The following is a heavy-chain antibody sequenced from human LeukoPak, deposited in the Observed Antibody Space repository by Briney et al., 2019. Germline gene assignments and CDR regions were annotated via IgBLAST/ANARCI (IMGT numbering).Heavy chain of an antibody. CDR3: ARAIPSDYGDYVDY. CDR2: IYYSGST. J-gene: IGHJ4*02. CDR1: GGSISSGGYY. V-gene: IGHV4-31*03. Sequence: PSQTLSLTCTVSGGSISSGGYYWSWIRQHPGMGLEWIGYIYYSGSTYYNPSLKSRVTISVDTSKNQFSLKLSSVTAADTAVYYCARAIPSDYGDYVDYWGQGTLVTVSS. D-gene: IGHD4-17*01.